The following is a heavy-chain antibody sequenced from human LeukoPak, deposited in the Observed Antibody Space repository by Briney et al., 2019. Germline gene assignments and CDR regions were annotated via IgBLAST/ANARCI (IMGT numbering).Heavy chain of an antibody. CDR3: ARGIPFTDCSGGGCYTDAPSVFDC. J-gene: IGHJ4*02. CDR1: GYTFTAFG. Sequence: ASVKVSCKASGYTFTAFGINWVRQAPGQGLEWMGWISIYNGDTNYAQELQGRVTMTTDTSTNTAYMELRSLRSDDTAVYYCARGIPFTDCSGGGCYTDAPSVFDCWGQGTLVTVSS. D-gene: IGHD2-15*01. V-gene: IGHV1-18*01. CDR2: ISIYNGDT.